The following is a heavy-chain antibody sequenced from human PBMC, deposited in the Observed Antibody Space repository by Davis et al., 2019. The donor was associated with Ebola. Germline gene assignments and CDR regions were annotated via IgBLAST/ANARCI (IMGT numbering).Heavy chain of an antibody. CDR3: VKGGWQQYFDY. V-gene: IGHV3-21*04. J-gene: IGHJ4*02. D-gene: IGHD6-13*01. Sequence: GESLKISCAASGFTFSSYSMNWVRQAPGKGLEWVSSISSSSSYIYYADSVKGRFTISRDNSKNTLYLQMNSLRAEDTAVYYCVKGGWQQYFDYWGQGTLVTVSS. CDR1: GFTFSSYS. CDR2: ISSSSSYI.